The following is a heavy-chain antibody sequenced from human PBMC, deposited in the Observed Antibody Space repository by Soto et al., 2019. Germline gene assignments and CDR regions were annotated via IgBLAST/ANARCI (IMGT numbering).Heavy chain of an antibody. CDR2: IIPIFGTA. J-gene: IGHJ6*02. V-gene: IGHV1-69*13. CDR3: ANVDTAMLDPYYYYYYGMDV. CDR1: GGTFSSYA. D-gene: IGHD5-18*01. Sequence: XVKVSCKASGGTFSSYAISWVRQAPGQGLEWMGGIIPIFGTANYAQKFQGRVTITADESTSTAYMELSSLRSEDTAVYYCANVDTAMLDPYYYYYYGMDVWGQGTTVTVSS.